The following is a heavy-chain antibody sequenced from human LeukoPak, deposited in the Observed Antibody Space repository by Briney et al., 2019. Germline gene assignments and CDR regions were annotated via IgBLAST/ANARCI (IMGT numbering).Heavy chain of an antibody. CDR2: IYYSGST. V-gene: IGHV4-39*07. J-gene: IGHJ5*02. CDR1: GGSISSSSYY. Sequence: SQTLSLTCTVSGGSISSSSYYWGWIRQPPGKGLEWIGSIYYSGSTYYNPSLKSRVTISVDTSKNQFSLKLSSVTAADTAVYYCARASSTSPAFDPWGQGTLVTVSS. D-gene: IGHD2-2*01. CDR3: ARASSTSPAFDP.